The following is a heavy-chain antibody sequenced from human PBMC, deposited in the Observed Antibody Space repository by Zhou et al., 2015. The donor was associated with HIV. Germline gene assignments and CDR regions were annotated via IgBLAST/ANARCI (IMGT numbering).Heavy chain of an antibody. D-gene: IGHD2-15*01. J-gene: IGHJ4*02. CDR3: ARGFVAYCSGGSCYSTFDY. CDR2: IIPMFGTP. Sequence: QVQLVQSGAEVKKPGSSVKVSCKASGGTFSSYSISWVRQAPGRRALSGWEGIIPMFGTPNHAQKFQGRVTITADESTSTAYMELSSLRSEDTAVYYCARGFVAYCSGGSCYSTFDYWGRGSPGHRLL. V-gene: IGHV1-69*01. CDR1: GGTFSSYS.